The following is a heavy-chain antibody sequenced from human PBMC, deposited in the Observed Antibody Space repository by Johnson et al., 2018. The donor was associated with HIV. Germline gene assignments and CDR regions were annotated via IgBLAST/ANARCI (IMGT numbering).Heavy chain of an antibody. CDR1: GFTVSSNY. D-gene: IGHD2-15*01. CDR2: INGDGSGI. J-gene: IGHJ3*02. CDR3: ARSKDCSVGTDAFDI. V-gene: IGHV3-74*02. Sequence: VQLVESGGGLVKPGGSLRLSCAASGFTVSSNYMSWVRQAPGKGLERVSRINGDGSGITYADSVKGRFTISRDNAKNTLYLQMNSLKAEDTAVYYCARSKDCSVGTDAFDI.